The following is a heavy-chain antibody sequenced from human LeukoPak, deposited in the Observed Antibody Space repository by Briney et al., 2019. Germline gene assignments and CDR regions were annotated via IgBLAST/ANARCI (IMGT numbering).Heavy chain of an antibody. D-gene: IGHD1-26*01. CDR3: AKDQGTAGGSYRAFDY. J-gene: IGHJ4*02. CDR1: GFTFSSYA. Sequence: AGGSLRLSCAASGFTFSSYAMSWVRQAPGKGLEWVSAISGSGGSTYYADSVKGRFTISRDNSKNTLYLQMNSLRAEDTAVYYCAKDQGTAGGSYRAFDYWGQGTLVTVSS. CDR2: ISGSGGST. V-gene: IGHV3-23*01.